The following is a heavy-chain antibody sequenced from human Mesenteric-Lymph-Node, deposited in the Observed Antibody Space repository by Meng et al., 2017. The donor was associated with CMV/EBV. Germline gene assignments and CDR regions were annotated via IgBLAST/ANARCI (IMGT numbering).Heavy chain of an antibody. V-gene: IGHV3-23*03. J-gene: IGHJ4*02. Sequence: GESLKISCAASGFTFSSYAMSWVRQAPGKGLEWVSVINSGGSSTYYADSVKGRFTISRDNSKNTLYLQMKSLRAEDTAVYYCAKGRFLTTVTLFDYWGQGTLVTVSS. CDR1: GFTFSSYA. CDR3: AKGRFLTTVTLFDY. CDR2: INSGGSST. D-gene: IGHD4-17*01.